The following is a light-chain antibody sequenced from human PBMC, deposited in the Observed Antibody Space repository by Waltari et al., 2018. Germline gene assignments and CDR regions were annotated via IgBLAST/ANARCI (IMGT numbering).Light chain of an antibody. CDR1: QRVSNS. Sequence: EFVLTQSPATLSLSPGERATLSCRASQRVSNSLAWYQQKPGQAPRLLIYDTSNRATVIPARFSGSRSATDFTPTISNLEPEDFAVYYWQQRGNWPLSIAFGQGTRLEIK. CDR2: DTS. V-gene: IGKV3-11*01. CDR3: QQRGNWPLSIA. J-gene: IGKJ5*01.